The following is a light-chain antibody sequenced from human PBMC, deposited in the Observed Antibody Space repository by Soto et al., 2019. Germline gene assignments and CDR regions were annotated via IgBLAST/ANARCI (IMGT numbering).Light chain of an antibody. CDR2: ATS. Sequence: SPATLSVSPGEIATLSCRASQSVSTNLAWYQQKPGQAPRLLIYATSTRATGIPDRFTGSGSGTEFTLTISRLQSEDFAVYHCQQYDNKPPITFGQGTRLEIK. CDR3: QQYDNKPPIT. V-gene: IGKV3-15*01. J-gene: IGKJ5*01. CDR1: QSVSTN.